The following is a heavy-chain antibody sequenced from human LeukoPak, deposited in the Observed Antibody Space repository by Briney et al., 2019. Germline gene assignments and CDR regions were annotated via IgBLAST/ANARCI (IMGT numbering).Heavy chain of an antibody. J-gene: IGHJ4*02. CDR1: GYTFTSYY. CDR3: AVLGYCSGGSCYPHDVLDY. CDR2: INPSGGST. D-gene: IGHD2-15*01. Sequence: ASVKVSCKASGYTFTSYYMHWVRQAPGQGLEWMGIINPSGGSTSYAQKFQGRVTMTRDTSTSTVYMELSSLRSEDTAVYYCAVLGYCSGGSCYPHDVLDYWGQGTLVTVSS. V-gene: IGHV1-46*01.